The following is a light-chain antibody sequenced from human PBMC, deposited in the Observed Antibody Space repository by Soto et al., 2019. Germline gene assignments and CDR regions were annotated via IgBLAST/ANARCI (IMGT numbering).Light chain of an antibody. Sequence: QLVLTQPTSVSGSPGQSITISCTGTSSDVGGYNYVSWYQQHPGKVPKVMIFEVSNLPSGISHRFSGSKSGNTASLTISGLQAEDEADYYCSSYTTSGTLVFGGGTKLTVL. J-gene: IGLJ2*01. CDR3: SSYTTSGTLV. CDR2: EVS. CDR1: SSDVGGYNY. V-gene: IGLV2-14*01.